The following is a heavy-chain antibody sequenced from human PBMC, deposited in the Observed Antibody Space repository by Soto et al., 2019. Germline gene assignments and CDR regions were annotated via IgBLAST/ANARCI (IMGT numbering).Heavy chain of an antibody. V-gene: IGHV3-9*03. CDR2: ISWNSGSI. CDR1: GFTFDDYA. D-gene: IGHD6-19*01. J-gene: IGHJ4*02. Sequence: PGGSLRLSCAASGFTFDDYAMHWVRQAPGKGLEWVSGISWNSGSIGYADSVKGRFTISRDNAKNSLYLQMNSLRAEDMALYYCAIIAVAGTDSYFDYWGQGTLVTVSS. CDR3: AIIAVAGTDSYFDY.